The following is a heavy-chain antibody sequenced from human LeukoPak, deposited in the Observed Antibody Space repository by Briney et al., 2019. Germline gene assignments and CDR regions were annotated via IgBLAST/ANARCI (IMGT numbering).Heavy chain of an antibody. J-gene: IGHJ5*02. Sequence: GESLKISCKGSGYSFTSYWIGWVRQMPGKGLEWMGIIYPGDSDTRYSPSFQGQVTISADKSISTAYLQWSSLRASETANYYCVRIRQLVQGVDPWGQGTLVTVSS. CDR1: GYSFTSYW. CDR2: IYPGDSDT. D-gene: IGHD6-6*01. CDR3: VRIRQLVQGVDP. V-gene: IGHV5-51*01.